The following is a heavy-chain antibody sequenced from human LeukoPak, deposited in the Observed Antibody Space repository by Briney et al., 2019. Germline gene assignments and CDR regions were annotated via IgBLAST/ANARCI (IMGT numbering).Heavy chain of an antibody. CDR2: IPFDGNNK. J-gene: IGHJ4*02. D-gene: IGHD4/OR15-4a*01. Sequence: GGSLRLSCAGSGFTFSSYGMHWVRPAPGKGLEWVAFIPFDGNNKYYAESLKGRFTISRDNSRNTPYLQMNSLRADDTAIYYCAKGSPRTMESWGQGTLVTVSS. CDR3: AKGSPRTMES. V-gene: IGHV3-30*02. CDR1: GFTFSSYG.